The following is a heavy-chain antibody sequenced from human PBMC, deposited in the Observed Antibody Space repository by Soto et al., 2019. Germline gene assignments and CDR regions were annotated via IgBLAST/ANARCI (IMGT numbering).Heavy chain of an antibody. Sequence: EVQLLESGGGLVQPGGSLRLSCAVSGFTFSAYAMGWVRQAPGKGLECVSGISNTGGSTYYADSVRGRFAISRDDSKNTLYLEMNSLRPEDTAVYYCARDFAGWFGTLVNYFDNWGQGTLVTVSS. J-gene: IGHJ4*02. CDR3: ARDFAGWFGTLVNYFDN. CDR2: ISNTGGST. V-gene: IGHV3-23*01. D-gene: IGHD3-10*01. CDR1: GFTFSAYA.